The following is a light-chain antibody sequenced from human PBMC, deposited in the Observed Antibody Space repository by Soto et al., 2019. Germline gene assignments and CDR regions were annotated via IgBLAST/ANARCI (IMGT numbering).Light chain of an antibody. Sequence: EIVLTQSPGTLSLSPGERATLSCRASQSVSSNYLAWYQQKPGQAPRLLIYAASSRATGIPDRFSGSGSGTDFTLTISRLEPEDFAVYSCQQYDTSPPTFGQGTKVDIK. V-gene: IGKV3-20*01. CDR2: AAS. J-gene: IGKJ1*01. CDR1: QSVSSNY. CDR3: QQYDTSPPT.